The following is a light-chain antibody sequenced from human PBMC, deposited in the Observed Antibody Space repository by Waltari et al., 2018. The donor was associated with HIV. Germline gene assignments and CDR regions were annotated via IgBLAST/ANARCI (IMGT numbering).Light chain of an antibody. CDR3: QVWDPLSDHPV. CDR1: NIGAKN. V-gene: IGLV3-21*04. Sequence: SYVLSQPPSVSVAPGKTASVTCGGDNIGAKNVHWYQQRPGHAPLLIIFYNSDRPSGISERFSGSNSVGAATLTITRVEAGDEADYYCQVWDPLSDHPVFGTGTKVTVL. J-gene: IGLJ1*01. CDR2: YNS.